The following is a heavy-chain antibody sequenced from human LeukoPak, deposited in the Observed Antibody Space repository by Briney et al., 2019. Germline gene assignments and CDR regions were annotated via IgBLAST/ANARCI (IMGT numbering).Heavy chain of an antibody. J-gene: IGHJ4*02. Sequence: GGSLRLSCAASGFTFSSYAMSWVRQAPGEGLEWVSTISGSGRNTYYADSVKGRFTISRDNSKNTLYLQMNSLRAEDTAVYYCAYRGTSSNWYSSGYWGQGTLVTVSS. V-gene: IGHV3-23*01. CDR1: GFTFSSYA. CDR2: ISGSGRNT. CDR3: AYRGTSSNWYSSGY. D-gene: IGHD6-13*01.